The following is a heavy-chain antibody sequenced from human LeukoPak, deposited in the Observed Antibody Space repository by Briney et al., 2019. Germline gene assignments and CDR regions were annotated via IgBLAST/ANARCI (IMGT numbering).Heavy chain of an antibody. V-gene: IGHV3-30*01. Sequence: GTSLRLSCAASGLTFSSYAMHWVRQAPGKGLEWVAVISKDVDNRYYADSVKGRFTISRDNSQNTLYLQMNSLRAEDTAMYYCTRCSYDSSGYRTCYFDYWGQGTLVTVSS. J-gene: IGHJ4*02. CDR3: TRCSYDSSGYRTCYFDY. CDR1: GLTFSSYA. D-gene: IGHD3-22*01. CDR2: ISKDVDNR.